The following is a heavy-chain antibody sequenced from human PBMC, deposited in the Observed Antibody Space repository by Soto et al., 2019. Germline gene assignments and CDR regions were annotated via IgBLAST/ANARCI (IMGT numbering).Heavy chain of an antibody. J-gene: IGHJ4*02. V-gene: IGHV3-11*06. CDR1: VVPFMDYY. D-gene: IGHD3-3*01. CDR2: ISSSSSYT. Sequence: SLKLSFSSSVVPFMDYYMSWIRPAPGKGLEWVSYISSSSSYTNYADSVKGRFTISRDNAKNSLYLQMNSLRAEDTAVYYCARTDYDFWSGYYHTWGQGTLVNVSA. CDR3: ARTDYDFWSGYYHT.